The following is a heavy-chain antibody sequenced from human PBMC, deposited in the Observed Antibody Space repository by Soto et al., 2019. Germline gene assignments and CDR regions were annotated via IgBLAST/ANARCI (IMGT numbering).Heavy chain of an antibody. D-gene: IGHD2-15*01. Sequence: ASVKVSCKASGYTFTSYGISWVRQAPGQGLEWMGWISAYNGNTNYAQKIQGRVTMTTDTSTSTAYMELRSLRSDDTAVYYCARGGGGDCSGGSCYGWFDPWGQGTLVTVSS. CDR2: ISAYNGNT. V-gene: IGHV1-18*01. CDR1: GYTFTSYG. J-gene: IGHJ5*02. CDR3: ARGGGGDCSGGSCYGWFDP.